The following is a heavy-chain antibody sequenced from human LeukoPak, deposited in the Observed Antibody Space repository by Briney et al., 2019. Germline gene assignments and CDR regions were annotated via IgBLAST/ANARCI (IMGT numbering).Heavy chain of an antibody. D-gene: IGHD6-19*01. J-gene: IGHJ4*02. CDR3: ARERNSSGWYGPNY. Sequence: SETLSLTCTVSGGSISNYYWSWIRQPAGKGLEWIGRIYTSGSTNYNPSLKSRVTMSVDTSKNQFSLNLSSVTAADTAVYYCARERNSSGWYGPNYWGQGTLVTVSS. CDR1: GGSISNYY. CDR2: IYTSGST. V-gene: IGHV4-4*07.